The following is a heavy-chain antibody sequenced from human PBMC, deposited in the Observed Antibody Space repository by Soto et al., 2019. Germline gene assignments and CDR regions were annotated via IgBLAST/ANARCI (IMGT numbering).Heavy chain of an antibody. CDR2: ISHDGSKT. CDR1: GFTFSSYG. J-gene: IGHJ4*02. CDR3: TRVLYKTGWTAEQNDY. V-gene: IGHV3-30*03. D-gene: IGHD6-19*01. Sequence: GGSLRLSCAASGFTFSSYGIHWVRQAPGKGLEWVAVISHDGSKTNYADSVKGRFTISRDNSKNTVYLQMNSLRVDDTAVYYCTRVLYKTGWTAEQNDYRGQGALVTGSS.